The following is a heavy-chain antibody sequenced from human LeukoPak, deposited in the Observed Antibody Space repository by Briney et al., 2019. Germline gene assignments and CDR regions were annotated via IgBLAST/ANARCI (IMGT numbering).Heavy chain of an antibody. V-gene: IGHV1-69*05. CDR1: GGTFSSYA. J-gene: IGHJ6*02. D-gene: IGHD2-21*01. Sequence: SVKVSCKASGGTFSSYAISWVRQAPGQGLEWVGGIIPIFGTANYAQKFQGRVTITTDESTSTAYMELSGLRSEDTAVYYCARDELRVYYYGMDVWGQGTLVTVSS. CDR3: ARDELRVYYYGMDV. CDR2: IIPIFGTA.